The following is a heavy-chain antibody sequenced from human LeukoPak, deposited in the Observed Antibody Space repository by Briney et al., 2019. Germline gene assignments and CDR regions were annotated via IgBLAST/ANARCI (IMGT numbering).Heavy chain of an antibody. CDR2: IKSKTDGGTT. V-gene: IGHV3-15*01. CDR3: TTDLLSPGYSSGRVDY. CDR1: GFTFSSYA. J-gene: IGHJ4*02. D-gene: IGHD6-19*01. Sequence: PGGSLRLSCAASGFTFSSYAMNWVRQAPGKGLEWVGRIKSKTDGGTTDYTAPVKGRFTISRDDSKNTLYLQMNSLKTEDTAVYYCTTDLLSPGYSSGRVDYWGQGTLVTVSS.